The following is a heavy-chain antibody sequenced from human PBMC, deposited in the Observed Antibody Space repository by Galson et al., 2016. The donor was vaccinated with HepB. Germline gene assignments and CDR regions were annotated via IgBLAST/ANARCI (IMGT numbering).Heavy chain of an antibody. V-gene: IGHV3-7*01. D-gene: IGHD2-2*01. CDR1: GFSFNLYY. J-gene: IGHJ6*02. CDR2: LNQDGSEK. Sequence: SLRLSCAASGFSFNLYYMSWVRQVPGKGLEWVANLNQDGSEKFYMDSVRGRFTISRDNAKNSLYLQMNSLRAEDTAVYYCARFGCTTCYNFYYYGMDVWGQGTRSPSP. CDR3: ARFGCTTCYNFYYYGMDV.